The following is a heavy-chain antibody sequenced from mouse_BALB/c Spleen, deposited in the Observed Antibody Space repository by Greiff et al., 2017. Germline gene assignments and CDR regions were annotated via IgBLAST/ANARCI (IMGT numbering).Heavy chain of an antibody. CDR3: ARDGEYGNYVRFAY. J-gene: IGHJ3*01. CDR2: ISSGSSTI. D-gene: IGHD2-10*02. CDR1: GFTFSSFG. Sequence: EVKLMESGGGLVQPGGSRKLSCAASGFTFSSFGMHWVRQAPEKGLEWVAYISSGSSTIYYADTVKGRFTISRDNPKNTLFLQMTSLRSEDTAMYYCARDGEYGNYVRFAYWGQGTLVTVSA. V-gene: IGHV5-17*02.